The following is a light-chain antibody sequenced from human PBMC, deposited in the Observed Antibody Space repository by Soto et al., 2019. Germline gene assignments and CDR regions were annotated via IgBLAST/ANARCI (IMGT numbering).Light chain of an antibody. Sequence: QSALTQPASVSGFPGQSITISCTGTKNDVGLYDYVSWYQQHPGEAPKLLIYGVTNRPSGVSNRFSGSKSGNTASLTISGLQAEDEADYFCTSPTPGSLYVFGTGTKLTVL. CDR3: TSPTPGSLYV. V-gene: IGLV2-14*01. J-gene: IGLJ1*01. CDR2: GVT. CDR1: KNDVGLYDY.